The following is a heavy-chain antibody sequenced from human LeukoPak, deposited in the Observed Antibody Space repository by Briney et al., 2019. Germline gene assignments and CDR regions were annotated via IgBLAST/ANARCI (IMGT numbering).Heavy chain of an antibody. CDR3: AGYWGTVTIFDY. CDR2: LIISSGYI. Sequence: GGSLRLSCAASGFTFSSYSMNWVRPAPGKGLEWVSSLIISSGYIYYADSVKGRFTISRDTAKNSLYLQMNSLGAEDTAVYYWAGYWGTVTIFDYWGQGTLVTVS. J-gene: IGHJ4*02. CDR1: GFTFSSYS. V-gene: IGHV3-21*01. D-gene: IGHD4-11*01.